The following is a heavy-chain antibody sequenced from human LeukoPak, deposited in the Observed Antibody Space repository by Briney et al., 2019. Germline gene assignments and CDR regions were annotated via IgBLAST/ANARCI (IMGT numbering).Heavy chain of an antibody. CDR2: ISSSSSTI. V-gene: IGHV3-48*04. D-gene: IGHD3-3*01. CDR3: ARDAATSSFWSGYYTVGDYYYYIDV. CDR1: GFTFSSYS. Sequence: PGGSLRLSCAASGFTFSSYSMNWVRQAPGKGLEWVSYISSSSSTIYYADSVKGRFTISRDNAKNSLYLQMNSLRAEGTAVYYCARDAATSSFWSGYYTVGDYYYYIDVWGKGTTVTVSS. J-gene: IGHJ6*03.